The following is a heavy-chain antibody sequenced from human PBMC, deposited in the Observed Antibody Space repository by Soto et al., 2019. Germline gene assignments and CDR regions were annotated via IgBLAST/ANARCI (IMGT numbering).Heavy chain of an antibody. J-gene: IGHJ5*02. D-gene: IGHD7-27*01. CDR1: GGSINSRTYY. CDR2: VYHSGIT. Sequence: SETLSLTCTVSGGSINSRTYYWGWIRQPPGKGLEWIGTVYHSGITYYNPSLKSRVTMFEDTSKNQFSLKMTFVTAADTAIYYCVRQDVQAWGRIDPWGQGALVTVSS. CDR3: VRQDVQAWGRIDP. V-gene: IGHV4-39*01.